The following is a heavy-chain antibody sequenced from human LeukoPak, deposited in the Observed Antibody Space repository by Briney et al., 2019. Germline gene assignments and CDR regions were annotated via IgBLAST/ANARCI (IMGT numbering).Heavy chain of an antibody. V-gene: IGHV3-7*01. CDR1: GFTFSSYW. J-gene: IGHJ4*02. CDR2: IKQDGSEK. CDR3: ASPPSIAARGGY. D-gene: IGHD6-6*01. Sequence: GGSLRLSCAASGFTFSSYWMSWVRQAPGKGLGWVANIKQDGSEKYYVDSVKGRFTISRDNAKNSLYLQMNSLRAEDTAVYYCASPPSIAARGGYWGQGTLVTVSS.